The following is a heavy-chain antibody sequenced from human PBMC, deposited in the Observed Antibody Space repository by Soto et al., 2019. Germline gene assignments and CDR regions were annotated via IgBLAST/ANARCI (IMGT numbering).Heavy chain of an antibody. J-gene: IGHJ6*02. Sequence: QEQLQQSGPGLVKPSETLSLTCTVSSGPTSSHNWGWIRQPPGRGLEWIGYVYNTGGTSYNPTRRSRVTTSADTSTKNIPLTLSSVTAADTAVYYCVRQGIGPLHGLVDVWGQGTTVSVSS. CDR1: SGPTSSHN. CDR2: VYNTGGT. D-gene: IGHD3-10*01. V-gene: IGHV4-59*08. CDR3: VRQGIGPLHGLVDV.